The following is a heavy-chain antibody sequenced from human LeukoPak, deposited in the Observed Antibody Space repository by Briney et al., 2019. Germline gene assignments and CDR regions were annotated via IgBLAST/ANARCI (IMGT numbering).Heavy chain of an antibody. CDR1: GFTFSDYY. Sequence: GGSLRLSCAASGFTFSDYYMSWIRQAPGKGLEWVSYISSSGSTIYYADSVKGRFTISRDIAKNSLYLQMNSLRGEDTAVYYCSRDGGTNWDLDFWGQGTLVTVSS. D-gene: IGHD1-1*01. V-gene: IGHV3-11*04. CDR2: ISSSGSTI. CDR3: SRDGGTNWDLDF. J-gene: IGHJ4*02.